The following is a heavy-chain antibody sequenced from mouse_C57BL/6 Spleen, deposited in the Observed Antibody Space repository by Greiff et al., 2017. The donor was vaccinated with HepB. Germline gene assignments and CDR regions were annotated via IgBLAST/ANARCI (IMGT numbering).Heavy chain of an antibody. CDR1: GYTFTSYW. CDR3: ARGGITTVVAPYFDY. V-gene: IGHV1-52*01. D-gene: IGHD1-1*01. J-gene: IGHJ2*01. Sequence: QVQLKQPGAELVRPGSSVKLSCKASGYTFTSYWMHWVKQRPIQGLEWIGNIDPSDSETHYNQKFKDKATLTVDKSSSTAYMQLSSLTSEDSAVYYCARGGITTVVAPYFDYWGQGTTLTVSS. CDR2: IDPSDSET.